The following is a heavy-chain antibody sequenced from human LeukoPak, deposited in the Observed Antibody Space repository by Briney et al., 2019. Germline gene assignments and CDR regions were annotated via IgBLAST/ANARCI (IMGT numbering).Heavy chain of an antibody. J-gene: IGHJ4*01. V-gene: IGHV3-23*01. CDR3: AEEVGSTYPTFDY. CDR1: GFTFSDYA. CDR2: IAGSGATT. Sequence: GGSHTLLCAASGFTFSDYAESWVRQAPGRGLEWVSTIAGSGATTYYADSVKGRFTTSRDNSKNTLYLQMNSLRAEDTAVYYCAEEVGSTYPTFDYWG. D-gene: IGHD1-26*01.